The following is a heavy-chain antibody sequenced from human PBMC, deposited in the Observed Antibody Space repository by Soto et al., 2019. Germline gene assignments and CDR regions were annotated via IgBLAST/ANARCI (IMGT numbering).Heavy chain of an antibody. V-gene: IGHV1-69*08. J-gene: IGHJ4*02. CDR2: IIPILGIA. D-gene: IGHD4-17*01. Sequence: QVQLVQSGAEVKKPGSSVKVSCKASGGTFSSYTISWVRQAPGQGLEWMGRIIPILGIANYAQKFQGRVTITADKSTSTAYMELSSLRSEDTAVYYCARDPKFYGDYESDYWGQGTLVTVSS. CDR1: GGTFSSYT. CDR3: ARDPKFYGDYESDY.